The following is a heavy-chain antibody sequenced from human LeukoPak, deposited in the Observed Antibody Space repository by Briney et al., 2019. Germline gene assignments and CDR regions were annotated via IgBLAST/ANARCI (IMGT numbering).Heavy chain of an antibody. Sequence: PGGSLRLSCAASGFTLSNAYMSWVRQAPGKGLEWVGRTKSKTDGGTTAYAAPVKGRFTISGDDSKNTLYLQMNSLRAEDTAVYYCVRARTTVPNLFDYWGQGSLVTVSS. V-gene: IGHV3-15*01. CDR2: TKSKTDGGTT. J-gene: IGHJ4*02. CDR3: VRARTTVPNLFDY. CDR1: GFTLSNAY. D-gene: IGHD4-17*01.